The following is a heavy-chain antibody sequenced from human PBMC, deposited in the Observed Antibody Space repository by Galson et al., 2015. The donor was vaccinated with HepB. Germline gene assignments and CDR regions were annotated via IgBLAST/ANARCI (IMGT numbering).Heavy chain of an antibody. CDR3: ARDPGSQHQLVESYFDL. D-gene: IGHD2-8*02. Sequence: SVKVSCKASGYTFTGYYIHWVRQAPGQGLEWMGWINPTTGDTNYAQRFQGRVTMTRDTSISTAYMELNRLGSDDSALYFCARDPGSQHQLVESYFDLWGRGTLVTVSS. J-gene: IGHJ2*01. CDR2: INPTTGDT. CDR1: GYTFTGYY. V-gene: IGHV1-2*02.